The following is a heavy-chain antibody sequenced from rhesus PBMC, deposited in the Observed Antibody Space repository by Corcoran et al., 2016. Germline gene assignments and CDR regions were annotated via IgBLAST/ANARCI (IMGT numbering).Heavy chain of an antibody. D-gene: IGHD6-31*01. CDR1: GYTFTDYS. CDR2: VDPEDGEA. CDR3: ATGGGLAAAYFDY. J-gene: IGHJ4*01. V-gene: IGHV1-111*02. Sequence: EVQLVQSGAEVQKPGASVKISCKASGYTFTDYSLHRVRQAPGKGLEWMGRVDPEDGEAIHAQKFQDRVTITADTSTDTAYMELSSLRSEDTAVYYCATGGGLAAAYFDYWGQGVLVTVSS.